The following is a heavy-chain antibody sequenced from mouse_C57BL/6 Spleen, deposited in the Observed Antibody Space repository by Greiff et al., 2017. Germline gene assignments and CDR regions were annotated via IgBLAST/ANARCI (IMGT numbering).Heavy chain of an antibody. CDR3: ARVYYGKRDY. D-gene: IGHD1-1*01. CDR2: IDPSDSYT. V-gene: IGHV1-69*01. J-gene: IGHJ2*01. CDR1: GYSFTSYC. Sequence: VQLQQPGPGLVMPAPSVTLSCKVSGYSFTSYCMHWVKQRPGQGLEWIGEIDPSDSYTNYNQQFKGKSTLTVDNSSSTDYMQLSSLTSEESAGYYGARVYYGKRDYWGQGTTVTVSS.